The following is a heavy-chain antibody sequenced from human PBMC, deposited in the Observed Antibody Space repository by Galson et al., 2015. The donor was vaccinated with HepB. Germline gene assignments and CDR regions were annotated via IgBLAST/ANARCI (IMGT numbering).Heavy chain of an antibody. CDR3: ARDHHRRATDRSAYYDY. CDR1: GYAFGNYG. CDR2: VNFYDSHT. Sequence: SVKVSCKASGYAFGNYGVSWVRQAPGQGLEWMGWVNFYDSHTNYAQKFQGRVTMSTDTSSSTAYMELRSLRFDDTAVYYCARDHHRRATDRSAYYDYWGQGTLVTVSS. J-gene: IGHJ4*01. V-gene: IGHV1-18*01. D-gene: IGHD1-26*01.